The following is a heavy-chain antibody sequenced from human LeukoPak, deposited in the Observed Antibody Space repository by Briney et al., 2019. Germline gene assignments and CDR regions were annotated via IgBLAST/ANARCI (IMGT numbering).Heavy chain of an antibody. Sequence: PSETLSLTCAVYGGSFSGYYWSWIRQPPGKGLEWIGEINHSGSTNYNPSLKSRVTISVDTSKNQFSLKLSSVTAADTAVYYCARGMRVVPAAISSAAGPDYWGQGTLVTVSS. CDR2: INHSGST. CDR3: ARGMRVVPAAISSAAGPDY. CDR1: GGSFSGYY. V-gene: IGHV4-34*01. J-gene: IGHJ4*02. D-gene: IGHD2-2*01.